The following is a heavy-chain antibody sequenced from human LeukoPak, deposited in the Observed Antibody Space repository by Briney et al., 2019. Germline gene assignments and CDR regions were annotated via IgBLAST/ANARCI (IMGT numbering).Heavy chain of an antibody. V-gene: IGHV1-3*01. Sequence: ASVKVSCKASGYTFTSYAIHWVRQAPGQRLEWMGWINAGNGNTKYSQKFQGRVTITRDTSASTAYMELSSLRSEDTAVYYCARESSWLKWLGYWGQGTLVTVSS. D-gene: IGHD6-13*01. J-gene: IGHJ4*02. CDR2: INAGNGNT. CDR3: ARESSWLKWLGY. CDR1: GYTFTSYA.